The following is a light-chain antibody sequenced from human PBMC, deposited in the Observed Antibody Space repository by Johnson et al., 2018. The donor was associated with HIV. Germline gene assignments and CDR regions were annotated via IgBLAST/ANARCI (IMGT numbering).Light chain of an antibody. CDR2: KNN. J-gene: IGLJ1*01. Sequence: QPVLTQPPSVSAAPGQRVTISCSGTSSTFGNSYISWYQLLPGSPPKLLIFKNNERPSGIPDRFSGSKSGTSATLDITGLQTGDEADYYCATWDTSLSAGGVFGTGTKVTVL. V-gene: IGLV1-51*02. CDR1: SSTFGNSY. CDR3: ATWDTSLSAGGV.